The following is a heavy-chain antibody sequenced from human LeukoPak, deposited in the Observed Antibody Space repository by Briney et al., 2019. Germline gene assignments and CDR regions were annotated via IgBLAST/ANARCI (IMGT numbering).Heavy chain of an antibody. CDR1: GFTFNNYA. CDR2: ISSSGSST. J-gene: IGHJ4*02. D-gene: IGHD3-22*01. V-gene: IGHV3-23*01. Sequence: RGSLRLSCAASGFTFNNYAMGWVRQAPGKGLEWVSAISSSGSSTYYTDPVKGRFTISRDNSKNTLFLQMNSLRVEDTAVYYCTRTRWTSGYYFDYWGQGTLVTGSS. CDR3: TRTRWTSGYYFDY.